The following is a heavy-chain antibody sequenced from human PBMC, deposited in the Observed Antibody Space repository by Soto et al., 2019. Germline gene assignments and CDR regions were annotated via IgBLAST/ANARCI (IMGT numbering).Heavy chain of an antibody. CDR1: GYTFRSYG. CDR3: ARYRGVVTLGSGYYFDY. J-gene: IGHJ4*02. CDR2: ISGYNGNT. V-gene: IGHV1-18*01. D-gene: IGHD3-10*01. Sequence: QVQLVQSGPEVKKPGASVKVSCKATGYTFRSYGVTWVRQAPGQGLEWMGWISGYNGNTEYAQKLQGRVTMTTDTSQSTVYMELRSLGSDDTAVYYCARYRGVVTLGSGYYFDYWGQGTLVPVSS.